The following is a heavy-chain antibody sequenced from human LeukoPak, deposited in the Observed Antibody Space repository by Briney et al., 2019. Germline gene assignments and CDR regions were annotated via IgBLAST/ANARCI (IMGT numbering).Heavy chain of an antibody. V-gene: IGHV4-34*01. D-gene: IGHD3-10*01. CDR3: ARRTPSYYGSGYTFDY. J-gene: IGHJ4*02. Sequence: QPSETLSLTCAVYGGSFSGYYWSWIRQPPGKGLEWIGEINHSGSTNYNPSLKSRVTISVDTSKNQFSLKLSSVTAADTAVFYCARRTPSYYGSGYTFDYWGQGTLVTVSS. CDR1: GGSFSGYY. CDR2: INHSGST.